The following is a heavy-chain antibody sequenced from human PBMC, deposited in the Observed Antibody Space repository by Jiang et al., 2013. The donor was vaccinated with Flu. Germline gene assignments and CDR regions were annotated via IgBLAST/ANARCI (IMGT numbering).Heavy chain of an antibody. CDR2: INPNSGGT. CDR1: GYTFTGYY. V-gene: IGHV1-2*02. Sequence: SGAEVKKPGASVKVSCKASGYTFTGYYMHWVRQAPGQGLEWMGWINPNSGGTNYAQKFQGRVTMTRDTSISTAYMELSRLRSDDTAVYYCARDQIGIVVVTAIHYYYYYGTDVWGQGTTVTVSS. D-gene: IGHD2-21*02. CDR3: ARDQIGIVVVTAIHYYYYYGTDV. J-gene: IGHJ6*02.